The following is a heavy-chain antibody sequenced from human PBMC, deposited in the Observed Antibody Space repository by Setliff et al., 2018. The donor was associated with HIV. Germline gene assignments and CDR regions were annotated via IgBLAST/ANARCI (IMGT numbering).Heavy chain of an antibody. CDR3: ARRRPPPSGLYSAYYMDV. J-gene: IGHJ6*03. Sequence: PSETLSLTCIASGGSIGSYYWSWIRQSPGKGLEWIGYVYYTGSTNYNPSLKSRVTIGVDTSKNQFSLKLTSVTAADAAVYYCARRRPPPSGLYSAYYMDVWGTGTTVTVSS. CDR1: GGSIGSYY. V-gene: IGHV4-59*08. D-gene: IGHD1-26*01. CDR2: VYYTGST.